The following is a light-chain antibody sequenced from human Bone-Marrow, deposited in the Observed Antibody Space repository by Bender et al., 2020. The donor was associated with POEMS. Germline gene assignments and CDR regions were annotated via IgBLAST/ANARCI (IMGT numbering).Light chain of an antibody. CDR2: QDK. CDR3: QVWDSGGVV. CDR1: KLGDRY. Sequence: SYELTQPPAVSVSPGQTGAITCSGPKLGDRYVSWYQQQAGQSPVLGMYQDKMRPSGIPERFSASNSGDSVTLTITETQAMDEAVYFCQVWDSGGVVFGGGTKLTVL. V-gene: IGLV3-1*01. J-gene: IGLJ2*01.